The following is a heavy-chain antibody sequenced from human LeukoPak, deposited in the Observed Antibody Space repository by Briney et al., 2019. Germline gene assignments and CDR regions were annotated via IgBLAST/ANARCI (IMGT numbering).Heavy chain of an antibody. CDR1: GFTFSTYG. CDR3: ARDPGIAAFDY. J-gene: IGHJ4*02. D-gene: IGHD6-13*01. V-gene: IGHV3-33*08. CDR2: IWYDGSNK. Sequence: GRSLRLSCAASGFTFSTYGMHWVRQAPGKGLEWVAVIWYDGSNKYYADSVKGRFTISRDNSKNTLYLQMNSLRAEDTAVYYCARDPGIAAFDYWGQGTLVTVSS.